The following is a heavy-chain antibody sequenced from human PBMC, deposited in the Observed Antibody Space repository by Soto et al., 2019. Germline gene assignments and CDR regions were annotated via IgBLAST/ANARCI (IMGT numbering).Heavy chain of an antibody. CDR1: GYTFTGYY. J-gene: IGHJ3*02. Sequence: QVPLVQSGAEVKKPGASVKVSCKASGYTFTGYYMHWVRQAPGQGLEWMGWINPNSGGTNYAQKFQGRVTMTRDTSISTAYMELSRLRSDDTAVYYCARDNPPYCSSTSCSAFDIWGQGTMVTVSS. CDR2: INPNSGGT. D-gene: IGHD2-2*01. CDR3: ARDNPPYCSSTSCSAFDI. V-gene: IGHV1-2*02.